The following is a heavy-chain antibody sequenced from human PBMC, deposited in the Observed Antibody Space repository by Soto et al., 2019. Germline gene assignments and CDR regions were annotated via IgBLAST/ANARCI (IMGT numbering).Heavy chain of an antibody. J-gene: IGHJ6*02. V-gene: IGHV3-48*02. D-gene: IGHD3-10*01. CDR2: ISSSSSTI. CDR1: GFTFSSYS. CDR3: ARLKWFPLVQTSVHPKYYYYGMDV. Sequence: GGSLRLSCAASGFTFSSYSMNWVRQAPGKGLEWVSYISSSSSTIYYADSVKGRFTISRDNAKNSLYLQMNSLRDEDTAGYYCARLKWFPLVQTSVHPKYYYYGMDVWGQGTTVTVSS.